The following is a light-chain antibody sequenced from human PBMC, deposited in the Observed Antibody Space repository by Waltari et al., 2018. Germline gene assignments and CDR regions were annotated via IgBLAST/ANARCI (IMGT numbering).Light chain of an antibody. Sequence: EVVLTQSPATLSVSLGERATLSCRASQSVSSDLAWYQQKPGQAPRLIIHGASIRATGIPARFSGSGSGTEFTLTISSLQSEDFAVYYCQQYDDWPPYTFGQGTKLDIK. CDR1: QSVSSD. J-gene: IGKJ2*01. CDR3: QQYDDWPPYT. CDR2: GAS. V-gene: IGKV3-15*01.